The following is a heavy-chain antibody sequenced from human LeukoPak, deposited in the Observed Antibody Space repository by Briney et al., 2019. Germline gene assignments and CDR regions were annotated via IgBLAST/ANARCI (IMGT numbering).Heavy chain of an antibody. V-gene: IGHV4-34*01. CDR3: ANIVDGDYVTTG. D-gene: IGHD4-17*01. Sequence: SETLSLTLSVQDGFFGGYYGGSIRQPPGKGLEWIGEINHSGSTNYNPSLKSRVTISVDTSKNQFSLKLSSVTAADTAVYYCANIVDGDYVTTGWGQGTLVTVSS. CDR1: DGFFGGYY. J-gene: IGHJ4*02. CDR2: INHSGST.